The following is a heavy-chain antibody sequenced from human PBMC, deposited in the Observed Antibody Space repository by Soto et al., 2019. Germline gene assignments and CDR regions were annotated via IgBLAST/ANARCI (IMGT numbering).Heavy chain of an antibody. D-gene: IGHD3-22*01. CDR2: IDSSGSHS. CDR3: AGTYDSLDY. CDR1: GITFSNYY. J-gene: IGHJ4*02. Sequence: EVQMVESGGGLVKPGGSLRLSCAASGITFSNYYMNWVRQAPGKGLEWVSSIDSSGSHSFYADSVKGRFTISSDNAINSLYLQMNSLRAEDTAVYHCAGTYDSLDYWGQGTLVTVSS. V-gene: IGHV3-21*01.